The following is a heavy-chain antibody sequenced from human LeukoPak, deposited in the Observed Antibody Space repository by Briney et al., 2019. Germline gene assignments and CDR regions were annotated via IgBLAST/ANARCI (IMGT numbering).Heavy chain of an antibody. V-gene: IGHV4-4*07. J-gene: IGHJ6*02. Sequence: SETLSLTCVVSGASITSHFWSWIRQPAGKGLEWIGCVHGSGNTNYSPSLEGRVTMSVDTSTNQVSLRLTSATAADTAIYFCARDGGVAAAAYYYSPADVWGHGAKVIVSS. CDR2: VHGSGNT. CDR1: GASITSHF. D-gene: IGHD6-13*01. CDR3: ARDGGVAAAAYYYSPADV.